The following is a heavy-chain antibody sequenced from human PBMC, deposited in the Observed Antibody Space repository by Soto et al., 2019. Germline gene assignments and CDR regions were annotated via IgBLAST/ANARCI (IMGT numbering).Heavy chain of an antibody. D-gene: IGHD6-19*01. Sequence: QLQLQESGPGLVKPSETLSLTCTVSGGSISSSSYYWGWIRQPPGKGLEWIGSIYYSGSTYYNPSLKSRVTQSVDTSKNQCSLKLSSVPAADTAVYYCARPLSSGWAPRFPEGFGIWGQGTMVTVSS. V-gene: IGHV4-39*01. CDR2: IYYSGST. CDR1: GGSISSSSYY. CDR3: ARPLSSGWAPRFPEGFGI. J-gene: IGHJ3*02.